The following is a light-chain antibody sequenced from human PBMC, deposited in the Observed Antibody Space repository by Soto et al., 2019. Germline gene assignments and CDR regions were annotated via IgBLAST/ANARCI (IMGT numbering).Light chain of an antibody. V-gene: IGKV3-20*01. J-gene: IGKJ4*01. CDR3: QQYGSSLGVT. CDR1: QSVSSSY. CDR2: GAS. Sequence: EIVLTQSPGTLSLYPGERATLSCRASQSVSSSYLAWYQQKPGRAPRLLIYGASSRATGIPDRFSGSGSGTDFTLTISRLEPEDFAVYYCQQYGSSLGVTFGGGTKV.